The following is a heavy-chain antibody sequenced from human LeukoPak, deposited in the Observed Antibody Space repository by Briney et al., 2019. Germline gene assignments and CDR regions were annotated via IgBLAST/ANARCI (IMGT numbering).Heavy chain of an antibody. D-gene: IGHD5-24*01. J-gene: IGHJ4*02. CDR2: ISYDGSNK. Sequence: GRSLRLSCAASGFTFSSYAMHWVRQAPGKGLEWVAVISYDGSNKYYADSVKGRFTISRDNSKNTLYLQMNSLRAEDTAVYYCARVEMATMSKDYWGQGTLVTVSS. CDR1: GFTFSSYA. CDR3: ARVEMATMSKDY. V-gene: IGHV3-30*04.